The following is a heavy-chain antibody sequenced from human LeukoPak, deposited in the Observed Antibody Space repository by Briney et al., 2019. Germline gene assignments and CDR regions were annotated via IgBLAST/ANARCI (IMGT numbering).Heavy chain of an antibody. V-gene: IGHV3-30*18. CDR2: ISYDGSNK. D-gene: IGHD1-26*01. CDR1: GFTFSSYG. J-gene: IGHJ3*02. Sequence: GGSLRLPCAASGFTFSSYGMHWVRQAPGKGLEWVAVISYDGSNKYYADSVKGRFTISRDNSKNTLYLQMNSLRAEDTAVYYCAKSGGSYLDAFDIWGQGTMVTVSS. CDR3: AKSGGSYLDAFDI.